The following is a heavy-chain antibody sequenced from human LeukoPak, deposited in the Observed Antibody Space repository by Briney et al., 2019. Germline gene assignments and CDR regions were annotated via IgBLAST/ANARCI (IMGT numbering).Heavy chain of an antibody. Sequence: GGSLRLSCAASGFSFSSHSMNWVRQAPGKGLEWVSYISGSSSTIYYADSVKGRFTISRDNAKNSLYLQMNSLRAEDTAVYYCARPRVGATGWFDPWGQGTLVTVSS. V-gene: IGHV3-48*01. D-gene: IGHD1-26*01. CDR2: ISGSSSTI. CDR1: GFSFSSHS. J-gene: IGHJ5*02. CDR3: ARPRVGATGWFDP.